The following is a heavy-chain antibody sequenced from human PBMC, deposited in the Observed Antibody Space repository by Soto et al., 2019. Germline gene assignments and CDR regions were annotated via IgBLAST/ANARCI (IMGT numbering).Heavy chain of an antibody. V-gene: IGHV1-18*01. Sequence: VASVKVSCKTSGYTFTRYGISWVRQAPGQGLEWMGWISGYNGNTKEAQKFQGRVIMTTDTAANTAHMELRSLTSDDTGVYYCARGSAYTTPWSFDSWGQGTLVTVSS. J-gene: IGHJ4*02. D-gene: IGHD2-2*02. CDR1: GYTFTRYG. CDR2: ISGYNGNT. CDR3: ARGSAYTTPWSFDS.